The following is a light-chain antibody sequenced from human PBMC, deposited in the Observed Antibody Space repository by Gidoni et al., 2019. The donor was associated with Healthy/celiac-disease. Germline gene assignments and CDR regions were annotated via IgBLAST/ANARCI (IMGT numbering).Light chain of an antibody. CDR1: SSNIGSNY. J-gene: IGLJ1*01. V-gene: IGLV1-47*02. CDR2: SNN. CDR3: AAWDDSLSGRV. Sequence: QSVLTQPPSASGTPGQRVTISCSGSSSNIGSNYVYWYQQLPGTAPKLLIYSNNQRPSGVPDRFSGSKSVTSASLAISGLRSEDEADYYCAAWDDSLSGRVFGTGTKVTVL.